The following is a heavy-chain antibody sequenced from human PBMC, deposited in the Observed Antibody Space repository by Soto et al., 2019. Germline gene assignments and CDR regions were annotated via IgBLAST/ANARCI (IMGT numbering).Heavy chain of an antibody. Sequence: GGSLRLSCAASGINFNDYWMSWVRQAPGKGLEWVANIKEDGSSKYYVDSVKGRFTISRDNAKNSLYLQMNSLRAEDTALYYCPSENWYVFDNWGQGTPVTVSS. CDR1: GINFNDYW. CDR2: IKEDGSSK. CDR3: PSENWYVFDN. D-gene: IGHD1-1*01. V-gene: IGHV3-7*03. J-gene: IGHJ4*02.